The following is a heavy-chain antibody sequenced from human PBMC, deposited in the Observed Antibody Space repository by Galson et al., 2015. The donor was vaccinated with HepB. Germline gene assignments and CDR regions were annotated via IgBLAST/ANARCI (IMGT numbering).Heavy chain of an antibody. CDR1: GFTFSSYA. V-gene: IGHV3-30-3*01. CDR2: ISYDGSNK. D-gene: IGHD5-18*01. CDR3: ARDRPPPRGHSYGLPDY. Sequence: SLRLSCTASGFTFSSYAMHWVRQAPGKGLEWVAVISYDGSNKYYADSVKGRFTITRDNSKNTLYLQMNSLRAEDTAVYYCARDRPPPRGHSYGLPDYGGQGTLVTVSS. J-gene: IGHJ4*02.